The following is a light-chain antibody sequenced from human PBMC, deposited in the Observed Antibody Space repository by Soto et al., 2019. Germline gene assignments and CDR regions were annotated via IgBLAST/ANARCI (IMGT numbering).Light chain of an antibody. CDR1: QTVSSSY. CDR3: QRYGSSPGGT. CDR2: GAS. J-gene: IGKJ3*01. V-gene: IGKV3-20*01. Sequence: EIVLTQSPDTLSLSPGERATLSCRASQTVSSSYLAWYQQKPGQAPRLLIYGASSRATGIPDRFSGSGSGTDFTLTISRLEPEDFAVYYCQRYGSSPGGTFGPGTKV.